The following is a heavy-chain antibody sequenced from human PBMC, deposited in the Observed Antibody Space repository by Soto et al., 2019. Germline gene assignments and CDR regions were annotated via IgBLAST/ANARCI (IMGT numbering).Heavy chain of an antibody. CDR3: VNDTQWLKTYFDT. D-gene: IGHD3-22*01. J-gene: IGHJ4*02. CDR1: GFPFDSHG. Sequence: PGGSLRLSCAASGFPFDSHGMAWVRQSPGKGLQWVSSINVRGALRYYIESVKGRFTISRDNSEHTLYLQMDNLEADDTAIYYCVNDTQWLKTYFDTWGPGTLVAVSS. CDR2: INVRGALR. V-gene: IGHV3-23*01.